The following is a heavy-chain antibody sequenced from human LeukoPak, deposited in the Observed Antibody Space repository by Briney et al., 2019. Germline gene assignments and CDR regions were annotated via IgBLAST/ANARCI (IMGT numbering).Heavy chain of an antibody. J-gene: IGHJ4*02. CDR2: IRYDGSNK. V-gene: IGHV3-30*02. D-gene: IGHD3-10*01. CDR3: AKEDHYYGSGSYYSPTFDY. Sequence: GGSLRLSCAASGFTFSSYAMHWVRQAPGKGLEWVAFIRYDGSNKYYADSVKGRFTISRDNSKNTLYLQMNSLRAEDTAVYYCAKEDHYYGSGSYYSPTFDYWGQGTLVTVSS. CDR1: GFTFSSYA.